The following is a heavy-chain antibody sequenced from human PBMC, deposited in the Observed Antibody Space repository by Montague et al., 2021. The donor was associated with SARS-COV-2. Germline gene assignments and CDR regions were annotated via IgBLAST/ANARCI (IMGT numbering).Heavy chain of an antibody. Sequence: SLRLSCAASGLTFSSYDFHWVRQGTGKGLEWVSAVDTPGDPYYADSVKGRFTISRENAKNYVYLQLDSLRAGDTAVYYCARGVKSTIRGIITKRTPLPRGNMDVWGQGTAVIVSS. CDR2: VDTPGDP. D-gene: IGHD3-10*01. J-gene: IGHJ6*02. CDR1: GLTFSSYD. CDR3: ARGVKSTIRGIITKRTPLPRGNMDV. V-gene: IGHV3-13*05.